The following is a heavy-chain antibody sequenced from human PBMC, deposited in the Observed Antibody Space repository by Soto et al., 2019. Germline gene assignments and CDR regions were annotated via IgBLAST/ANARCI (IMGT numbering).Heavy chain of an antibody. J-gene: IGHJ4*02. CDR1: GVSISSSNW. CDR3: ARVAVAGTRVDY. CDR2: IYHSGST. Sequence: SETRSLTCAVSGVSISSSNWWSWVRQPPGKGLEWIGEIYHSGSTNYNPSLKSRVTISVDKSKNQFSLKLSSVTAADTAVYYCARVAVAGTRVDYWGQGTLVTVSS. D-gene: IGHD6-19*01. V-gene: IGHV4-4*02.